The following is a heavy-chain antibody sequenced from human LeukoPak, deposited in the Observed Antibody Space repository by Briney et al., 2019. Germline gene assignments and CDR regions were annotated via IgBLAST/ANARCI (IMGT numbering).Heavy chain of an antibody. Sequence: VKVSCKASGYTFTSYGISWVRQAPGQGLEWMGWISAYNGNTNYAQKLQGRVTMTTDTSTSTAYMELRSLRSDDTAVYYCARLRPRRGWATPRWYFILGGRGTLVTVSS. CDR1: GYTFTSYG. J-gene: IGHJ2*01. CDR3: ARLRPRRGWATPRWYFIL. CDR2: ISAYNGNT. D-gene: IGHD3-10*01. V-gene: IGHV1-18*01.